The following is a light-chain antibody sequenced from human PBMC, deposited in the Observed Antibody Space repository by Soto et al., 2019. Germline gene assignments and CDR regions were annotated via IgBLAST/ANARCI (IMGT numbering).Light chain of an antibody. J-gene: IGKJ1*01. Sequence: EIVVTQSPGTVSLSPGERATLACRASQSVSNNYLAWYQQKPGQAPRLLIYGASNRATGIPERFSGSGSGTDFTLTISRLEPEDFEVYYCKQYGSSGTFGQGTKVEIK. CDR1: QSVSNNY. V-gene: IGKV3-20*01. CDR3: KQYGSSGT. CDR2: GAS.